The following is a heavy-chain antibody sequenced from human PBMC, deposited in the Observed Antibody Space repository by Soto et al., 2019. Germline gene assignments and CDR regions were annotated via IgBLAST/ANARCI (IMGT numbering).Heavy chain of an antibody. Sequence: PSETLSLTCTVSGGSISSGDYYWSWIRRPPGKGLEWIGYISYSGSTSHNPSLRSRLTISVDTSKDQFSLKLTSVTAADAATYYCARGLNYFGSGTYNYYYGMDVWGQGTTVTVSS. CDR3: ARGLNYFGSGTYNYYYGMDV. J-gene: IGHJ6*02. CDR2: ISYSGST. CDR1: GGSISSGDYY. D-gene: IGHD3-10*01. V-gene: IGHV4-30-4*01.